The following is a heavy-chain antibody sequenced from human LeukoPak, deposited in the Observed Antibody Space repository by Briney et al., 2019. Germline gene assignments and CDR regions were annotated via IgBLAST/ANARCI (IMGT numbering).Heavy chain of an antibody. CDR2: ISWDGGST. J-gene: IGHJ4*02. D-gene: IGHD3-22*01. CDR3: AKDIRVDYYDNSGGY. Sequence: PGGSLRLSCAASGFTFNDYTMHWVRQAPGKGLEWVSLISWDGGSTYYADSVKGRFTISRDNSKNSLYLQMNSLRTEDTALYYCAKDIRVDYYDNSGGYWGQGTLVTVSS. CDR1: GFTFNDYT. V-gene: IGHV3-43*01.